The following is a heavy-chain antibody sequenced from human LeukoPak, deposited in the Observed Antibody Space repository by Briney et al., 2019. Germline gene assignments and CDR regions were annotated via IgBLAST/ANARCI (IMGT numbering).Heavy chain of an antibody. CDR2: ITSSSNYI. J-gene: IGHJ4*02. Sequence: GGSLKLSCAASGFTFRIYSMNWVPHAPGKGLEWLSSITSSSNYIYYADSVKGRFTISRGNVQNSLYLQMNSLRAEDTAMYYCARDRGYFDNWGQGTLVTVSS. CDR1: GFTFRIYS. V-gene: IGHV3-21*01. CDR3: ARDRGYFDN.